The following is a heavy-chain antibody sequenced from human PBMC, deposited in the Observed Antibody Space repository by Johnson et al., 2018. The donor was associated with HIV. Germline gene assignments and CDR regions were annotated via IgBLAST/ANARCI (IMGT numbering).Heavy chain of an antibody. D-gene: IGHD3-3*01. J-gene: IGHJ3*01. Sequence: QVQLVESGGGVVQPGRSLRLSCAASGFTFSSYAMHWVRQAPGKGLEWVAVISYDGSNKYYADSVKGRFTISRDDSKKTLYLQMNSLRAEDSALYYCATAKTIFGVVTLDGFDFWGQGTMVTVSS. CDR3: ATAKTIFGVVTLDGFDF. CDR2: ISYDGSNK. V-gene: IGHV3-30-3*01. CDR1: GFTFSSYA.